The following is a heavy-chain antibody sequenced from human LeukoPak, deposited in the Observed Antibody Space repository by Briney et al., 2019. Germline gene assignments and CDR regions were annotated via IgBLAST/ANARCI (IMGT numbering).Heavy chain of an antibody. CDR2: IYYSGST. V-gene: IGHV4-31*03. CDR3: ARAKVGALDY. Sequence: PSETLSLTCTISGGSISSGGYYWSWIRQHPGKGLEWIGYIYYSGSTYYNPSLKSRVTISVDTSKNQFSLKLSSVTAADTAVYYCARAKVGALDYWGQGTLVTVSS. D-gene: IGHD1-26*01. CDR1: GGSISSGGYY. J-gene: IGHJ4*02.